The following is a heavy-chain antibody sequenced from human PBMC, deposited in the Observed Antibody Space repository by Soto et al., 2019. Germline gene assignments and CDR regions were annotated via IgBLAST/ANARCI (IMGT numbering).Heavy chain of an antibody. Sequence: QVQLVQSGAEVKKPGASVKVSCKASGYTFTSYGITWVRQAPGQGREWMGWISAYNGNTNYAQKLQGRVTMTTDTSTSTAYLELRSLRSDDTAVYYCARDFGGVEHFDFWSGLYYYYYGMGVWGQGNTVTVSS. D-gene: IGHD3-3*01. CDR1: GYTFTSYG. CDR3: ARDFGGVEHFDFWSGLYYYYYGMGV. V-gene: IGHV1-18*01. J-gene: IGHJ6*02. CDR2: ISAYNGNT.